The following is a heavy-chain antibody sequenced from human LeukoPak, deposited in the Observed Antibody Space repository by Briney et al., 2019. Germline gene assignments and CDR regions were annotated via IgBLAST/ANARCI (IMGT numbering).Heavy chain of an antibody. V-gene: IGHV3-23*01. D-gene: IGHD1-26*01. CDR3: ARHGTWADLSLDY. CDR2: ISGSGGER. CDR1: GFAFSSYA. J-gene: IGHJ4*02. Sequence: PGGSLRLSCVASGFAFSSYAMSWVRQAPGKGLECVSVISGSGGERHYADSMKGRFTISRDNSKNTVYLQMNSLRVEDTAVYYCARHGTWADLSLDYWDQGSLVTVSS.